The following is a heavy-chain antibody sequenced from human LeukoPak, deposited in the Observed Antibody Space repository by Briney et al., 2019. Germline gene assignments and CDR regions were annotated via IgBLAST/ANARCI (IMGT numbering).Heavy chain of an antibody. D-gene: IGHD5-24*01. CDR2: IILIFGTA. CDR3: ASGEDVRDGYAIDY. CDR1: GVTFSSYA. J-gene: IGHJ4*02. V-gene: IGHV1-69*13. Sequence: SPKLSCKASGVTFSSYAISWVRQAPGQGLEWMGGIILIFGTANYAQKFKGRVTITADESTSTAYMELSSLRAEDTAVYYCASGEDVRDGYAIDYWGQGTLVTVSS.